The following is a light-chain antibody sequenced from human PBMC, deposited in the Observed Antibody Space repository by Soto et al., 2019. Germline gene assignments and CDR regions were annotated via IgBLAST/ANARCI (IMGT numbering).Light chain of an antibody. Sequence: EVVLTQSPGTLSLSPGERATLSCRASQSISSSYLVWYQQKPGQAPRLLIYGASSRATGIPDRFSGSGSGTDFTLTISRLVSEDFAVYYCQQYGNPPTFGQGTKLEIK. CDR2: GAS. V-gene: IGKV3-20*01. J-gene: IGKJ2*01. CDR3: QQYGNPPT. CDR1: QSISSSY.